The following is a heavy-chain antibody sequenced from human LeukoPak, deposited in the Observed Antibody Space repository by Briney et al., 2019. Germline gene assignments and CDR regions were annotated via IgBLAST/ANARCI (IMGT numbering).Heavy chain of an antibody. D-gene: IGHD4-17*01. CDR3: ARNGYYSADS. J-gene: IGHJ4*02. CDR2: IHHSGRT. Sequence: SETLSPTCAVSGGSISTNWWWSWVRQPPGKGLEWIGEIHHSGRTNYNPSLKSRVTISIDKSNNHFSLMLTSVTAADTAVYYCARNGYYSADSWGQGTLVTVSS. CDR1: GGSISTNWW. V-gene: IGHV4-4*02.